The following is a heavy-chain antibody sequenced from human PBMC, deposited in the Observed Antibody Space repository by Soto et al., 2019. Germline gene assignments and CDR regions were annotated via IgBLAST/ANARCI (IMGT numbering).Heavy chain of an antibody. V-gene: IGHV5-51*03. J-gene: IGHJ4*02. CDR2: IYPSDSET. CDR1: GYKFSTSW. D-gene: IGHD2-21*02. CDR3: ARGEDGGNSGFDY. Sequence: EVQLVQSGAEVKKSGESLKISCKAFGYKFSTSWIGWVRQMPGKGLELMGIIYPSDSETRYSPSFQGEVTISADKSITTACLQWSSLKASDTAMYYCARGEDGGNSGFDYWGQGALVTVSS.